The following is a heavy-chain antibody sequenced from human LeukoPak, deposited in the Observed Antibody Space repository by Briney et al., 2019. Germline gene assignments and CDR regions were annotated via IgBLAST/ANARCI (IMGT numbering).Heavy chain of an antibody. D-gene: IGHD5-24*01. CDR3: ATQRGLVEMATITYFDY. V-gene: IGHV3-48*01. Sequence: GGSLRLSCAASGFTFSSYSMSWVRQAPGKGLEWVSYISSSSSTIYYADSVKGRSTISRDNAKNSLYLQMNSLRAEDTAVYFCATQRGLVEMATITYFDYWGQGTLVTVSS. CDR1: GFTFSSYS. J-gene: IGHJ4*02. CDR2: ISSSSSTI.